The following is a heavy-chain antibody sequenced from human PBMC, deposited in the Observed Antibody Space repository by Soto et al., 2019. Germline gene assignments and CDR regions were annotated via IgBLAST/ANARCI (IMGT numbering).Heavy chain of an antibody. CDR1: GGSVSSGSYY. D-gene: IGHD1-26*01. CDR3: ARARRRELQNWFDP. V-gene: IGHV4-61*01. CDR2: IYYSGST. J-gene: IGHJ5*02. Sequence: SETLSLTCTVSGGSVSSGSYYWSWIRQPPGKGLEWIGYIYYSGSTNYNPSLKSRVTISVDTSKNQFSLKLSSVTAADTAVYYCARARRRELQNWFDPWGQGTLVTVSS.